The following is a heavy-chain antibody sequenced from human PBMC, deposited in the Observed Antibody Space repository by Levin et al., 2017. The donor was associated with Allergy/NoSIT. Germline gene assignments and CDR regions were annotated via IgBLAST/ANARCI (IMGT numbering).Heavy chain of an antibody. CDR1: GFTFSDYY. D-gene: IGHD5-24*01. CDR2: ISGSGSTI. CDR3: VLLATIPYYFDY. Sequence: GGSLRLSCATSGFTFSDYYMSWIRQAPGKGLEWVSYISGSGSTIYYADSVKGRFTISRDNTKNSLYLQMNSLRAEDTAMYYCVLLATIPYYFDYWGQGTLSPSPQ. V-gene: IGHV3-11*01. J-gene: IGHJ4*02.